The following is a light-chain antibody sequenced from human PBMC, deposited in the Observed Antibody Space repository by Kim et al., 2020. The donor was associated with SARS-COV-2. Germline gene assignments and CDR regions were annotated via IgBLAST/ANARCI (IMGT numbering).Light chain of an antibody. CDR3: AAWDDSLSAVV. V-gene: IGLV1-47*01. J-gene: IGLJ2*01. CDR2: RNN. CDR1: SSNIGSNY. Sequence: ELTQPPSASGTPGQRVTISCSGSSSNIGSNYVYWYQQLPGTAPKLLIYRNNQRPSGVPDRFSGSKSGTSASLAISGLRSEDEADYYCAAWDDSLSAVVFGGGTQLTVL.